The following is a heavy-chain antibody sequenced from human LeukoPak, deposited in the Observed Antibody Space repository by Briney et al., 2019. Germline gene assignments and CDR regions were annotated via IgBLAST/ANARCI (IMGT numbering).Heavy chain of an antibody. CDR1: RGSISSGDYY. V-gene: IGHV4-30-4*08. CDR3: AREATVTTNGGDF. J-gene: IGHJ4*02. D-gene: IGHD4-11*01. CDR2: IYYSGST. Sequence: SETLSLTCTVSRGSISSGDYYWSWIRQPPGKGLEWIGYIYYSGSTYYNPSLKSRVTISVDTSKNQFSLKLSSVTAADTAVYYCAREATVTTNGGDFWGQGTLVTVST.